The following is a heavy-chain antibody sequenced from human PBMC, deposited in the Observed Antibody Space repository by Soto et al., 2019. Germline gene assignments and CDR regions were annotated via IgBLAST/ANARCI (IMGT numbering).Heavy chain of an antibody. CDR1: GGTFSSYT. CDR2: INPILGIA. CDR3: ASASGYGDYAGFDY. J-gene: IGHJ4*02. D-gene: IGHD4-17*01. V-gene: IGHV1-69*02. Sequence: QVQLVQSGAEVKKPGSSVKVSCKASGGTFSSYTISWVRQAPGHGLEWMGRINPILGIANYAQKFQGRVTITADKPTSKAYMELSSLRSEDTAVYYCASASGYGDYAGFDYWGQGTLVTVSS.